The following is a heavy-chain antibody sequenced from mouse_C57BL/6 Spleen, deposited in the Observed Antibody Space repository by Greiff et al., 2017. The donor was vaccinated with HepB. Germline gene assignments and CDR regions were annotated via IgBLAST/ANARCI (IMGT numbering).Heavy chain of an antibody. CDR3: ARRSNYYYAMDY. Sequence: QVQLKQPGAELVRPGTSVKLSCKASGYTFTSYWMHWVKQRPGQGLEWIGVIDPSDSYTNYNQKFKGKATLTVDTSSSTAYMQLSSLTSEDSAVYYCARRSNYYYAMDYWGQGTSVTVSS. D-gene: IGHD2-5*01. V-gene: IGHV1-59*01. CDR2: IDPSDSYT. J-gene: IGHJ4*01. CDR1: GYTFTSYW.